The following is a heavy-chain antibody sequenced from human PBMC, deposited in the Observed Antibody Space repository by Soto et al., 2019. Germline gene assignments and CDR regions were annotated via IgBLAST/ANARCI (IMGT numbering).Heavy chain of an antibody. Sequence: ASVKVSCKASGYIFINYGITWVRQAPGQELEWMGWISGYNGNTKYADKLQGRVTMTTDTSTTTAYMELRSLRSDDTAVYYCARDEVPAANWLDRWGQGTLVTVSS. D-gene: IGHD2-2*01. J-gene: IGHJ5*02. CDR2: ISGYNGNT. V-gene: IGHV1-18*01. CDR3: ARDEVPAANWLDR. CDR1: GYIFINYG.